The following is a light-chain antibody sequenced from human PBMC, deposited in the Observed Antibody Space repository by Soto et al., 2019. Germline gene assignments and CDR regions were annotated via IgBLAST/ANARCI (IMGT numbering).Light chain of an antibody. CDR3: QHYNNYRG. CDR2: KAS. CDR1: QSIGSW. Sequence: DIQMTQSPSTLSASVGDRVTITCRASQSIGSWLAWYQQEPGKAPKLLIYKASTLESGVPSRFSGSGSGTEFTLTISSLQPDDFATYYCQHYNNYRGFGQGTKVEIK. V-gene: IGKV1-5*03. J-gene: IGKJ1*01.